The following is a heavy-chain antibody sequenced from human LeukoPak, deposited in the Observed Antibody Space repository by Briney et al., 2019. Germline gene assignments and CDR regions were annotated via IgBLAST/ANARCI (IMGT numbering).Heavy chain of an antibody. Sequence: PGGSLRLSCGVSGLTFNNYSMNWVRQAPGKGLEWVSYISSSSSTIYYADSVKGRFTISRDNAKNSLYLQMNSLRAEDTAVYYCARDRSSSRKTENAFGIWGQGTMVTVSS. J-gene: IGHJ3*02. CDR3: ARDRSSSRKTENAFGI. V-gene: IGHV3-48*04. CDR2: ISSSSSTI. CDR1: GLTFNNYS. D-gene: IGHD6-13*01.